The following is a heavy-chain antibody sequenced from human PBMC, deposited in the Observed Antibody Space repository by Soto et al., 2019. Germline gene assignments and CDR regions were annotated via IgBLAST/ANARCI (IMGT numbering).Heavy chain of an antibody. CDR1: GFTFSSYW. J-gene: IGHJ4*02. CDR2: INSDGSST. V-gene: IGHV3-74*01. CDR3: ARGSHDYIWGSYESSDY. Sequence: GGSLRLSCAASGFTFSSYWMHWVRQAPGKGLVWVSRINSDGSSTSYADSVKGRFTISRDNAKNTLYLQMNSLRAEDTAVYYCARGSHDYIWGSYESSDYWGQGTLVTVSS. D-gene: IGHD3-16*01.